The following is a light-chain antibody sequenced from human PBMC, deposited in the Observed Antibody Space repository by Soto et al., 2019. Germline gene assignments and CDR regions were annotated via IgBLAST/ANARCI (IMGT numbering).Light chain of an antibody. Sequence: EIVLTQSPATLSLSPGERATLSCRASQSVRSYLAWYQHKPGQAPRLLIYGISKRATDIPDRFSGSGSGTEFTLTISSLQPEDFATYYCQQHGQWPITFGQGTRLEI. CDR2: GIS. V-gene: IGKV3-11*01. CDR1: QSVRSY. CDR3: QQHGQWPIT. J-gene: IGKJ5*01.